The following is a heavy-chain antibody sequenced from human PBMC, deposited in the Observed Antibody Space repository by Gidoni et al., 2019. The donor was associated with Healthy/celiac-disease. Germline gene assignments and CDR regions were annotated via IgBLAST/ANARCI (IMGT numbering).Heavy chain of an antibody. Sequence: QVQLQESGPGLVKPSETLSLTCAVSGYSISSGYYWGWIRQPPGKGLEWIGSIYHSGSTYYNPSLKSRVTISVDTSKNQFSLKLSSVTAADTAVYYCARILWGLQKGYCSGGSCFDYWGQGTLVTVSS. CDR1: GYSISSGYY. D-gene: IGHD2-15*01. J-gene: IGHJ4*02. CDR3: ARILWGLQKGYCSGGSCFDY. CDR2: IYHSGST. V-gene: IGHV4-38-2*01.